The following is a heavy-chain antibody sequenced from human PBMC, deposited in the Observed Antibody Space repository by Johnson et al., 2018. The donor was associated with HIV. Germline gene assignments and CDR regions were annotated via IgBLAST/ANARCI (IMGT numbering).Heavy chain of an antibody. CDR3: ARDWNNWNYGVPDAFDI. CDR1: GFTFSSYA. D-gene: IGHD1-7*01. Sequence: QVLLVESGGGVVQPGMSLRLSCAASGFTFSSYAMHWVRQAPGKGLEWVAVISYDGSNKYYADSVKGRFTISRDNSKNTLYLQMNSLRAEDTAVYYCARDWNNWNYGVPDAFDIWGQGTMVTVSS. J-gene: IGHJ3*02. CDR2: ISYDGSNK. V-gene: IGHV3-30*04.